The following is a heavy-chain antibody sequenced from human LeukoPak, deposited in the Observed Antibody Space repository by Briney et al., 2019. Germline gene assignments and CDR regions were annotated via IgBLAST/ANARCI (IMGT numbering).Heavy chain of an antibody. D-gene: IGHD3-9*01. J-gene: IGHJ5*02. CDR3: ARARVLGGDILTGYTALDTPNWFDP. Sequence: GASVKVSCKASGYTFTGYYMHWVRQAPGQGLEWMGWINPNSGGTNYAQKFQGRVTMTRDTSISTAYMELSRLRSDDTAVYYCARARVLGGDILTGYTALDTPNWFDPWGQGTLVTVSS. CDR1: GYTFTGYY. CDR2: INPNSGGT. V-gene: IGHV1-2*02.